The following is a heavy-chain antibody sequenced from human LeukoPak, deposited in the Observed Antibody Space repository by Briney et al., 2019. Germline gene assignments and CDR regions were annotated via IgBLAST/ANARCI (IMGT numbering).Heavy chain of an antibody. V-gene: IGHV3-7*01. D-gene: IGHD2-2*01. CDR1: GFTFISYY. CDR2: IKQDGIEK. Sequence: GWALILSWAASGFTFISYYMSWVRQAAGKGLEWVANIKQDGIEKYYVDSVKGRFTSSRDNAKNSLSLQMNSLRAEDSAVYYCATLAYCSSVSCPRAWFDSWGQGNLVTVSS. CDR3: ATLAYCSSVSCPRAWFDS. J-gene: IGHJ5*01.